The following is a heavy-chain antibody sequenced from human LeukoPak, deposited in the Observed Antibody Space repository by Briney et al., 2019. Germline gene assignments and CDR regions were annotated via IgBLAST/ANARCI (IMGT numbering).Heavy chain of an antibody. CDR1: GFIFKNYG. V-gene: IGHV3-23*01. CDR3: AKGSSGYFADL. Sequence: GGSLRLSCAASGFIFKNYGLIWVRQAPGKGLEWVSAISNDGGGTNYADFVRGRFTISRDNSKNTLFLQMNSLRAEDTALYYCAKGSSGYFADLWGQGTLVTVSS. J-gene: IGHJ5*02. CDR2: ISNDGGGT. D-gene: IGHD3-22*01.